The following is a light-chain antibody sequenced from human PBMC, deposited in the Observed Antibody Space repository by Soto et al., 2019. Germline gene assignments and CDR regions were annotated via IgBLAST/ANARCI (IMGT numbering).Light chain of an antibody. CDR2: DAS. CDR3: QHYGSSPTT. CDR1: QSVSSNY. V-gene: IGKV3-20*01. J-gene: IGKJ1*01. Sequence: EIVLTQSPGTLSLSPGERATLSCRASQSVSSNYLAWYQQKPGQAPRLLTYDASSRATGIPDRFSGSGSGTDFTLTINRLEPEDFAVYYCQHYGSSPTTFGQGTKVEIK.